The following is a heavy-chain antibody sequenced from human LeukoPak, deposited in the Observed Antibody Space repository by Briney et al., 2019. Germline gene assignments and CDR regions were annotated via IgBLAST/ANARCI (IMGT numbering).Heavy chain of an antibody. J-gene: IGHJ4*02. V-gene: IGHV3-21*01. CDR3: ARDIGATVGFDY. Sequence: PGGSLRLSCAASGFTSSSYSMNWVRQAPGKGLEWVSSISSSSSYIYYADSVKGRFTISRDNAKNSLYLQMNSLRAEDTAVYYCARDIGATVGFDYWGQGTLVTVSS. CDR2: ISSSSSYI. CDR1: GFTSSSYS. D-gene: IGHD5-12*01.